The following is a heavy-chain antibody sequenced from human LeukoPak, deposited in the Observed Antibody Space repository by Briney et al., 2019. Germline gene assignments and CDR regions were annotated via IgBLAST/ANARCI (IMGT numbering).Heavy chain of an antibody. CDR3: ARVPYYDFWSGLKHYGMDV. V-gene: IGHV3-33*01. Sequence: GGSLRLSCAASGFTFSSYGMHWVRQAPSKGLEWVAVIWYDGSNKYYADSVKGRFTISRDNSKNTLYLQMNSLRAEDTAVYYCARVPYYDFWSGLKHYGMDVWGQGTTVTVSS. D-gene: IGHD3-3*01. CDR2: IWYDGSNK. CDR1: GFTFSSYG. J-gene: IGHJ6*02.